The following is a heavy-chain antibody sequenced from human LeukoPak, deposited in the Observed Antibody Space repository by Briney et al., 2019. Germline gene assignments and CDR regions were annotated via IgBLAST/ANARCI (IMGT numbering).Heavy chain of an antibody. Sequence: SVKVSCKASGGTFSSYAISWVRQAPGQGLEWMGRIIPTFGTANYAQKFQGRVTITTDESTSTAYMELSSLRSEDTAVYYCARDQLAAGTYDYWGQGTLVTVSS. J-gene: IGHJ4*02. CDR3: ARDQLAAGTYDY. D-gene: IGHD6-13*01. CDR2: IIPTFGTA. V-gene: IGHV1-69*05. CDR1: GGTFSSYA.